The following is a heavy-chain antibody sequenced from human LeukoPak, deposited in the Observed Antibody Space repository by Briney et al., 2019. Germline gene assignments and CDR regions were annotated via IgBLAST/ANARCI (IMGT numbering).Heavy chain of an antibody. CDR3: ASGWSDSYGFDGHFDY. CDR2: ISYSGST. J-gene: IGHJ4*02. Sequence: KPSETPSLTCTVSGGSISSSSYYWGWIRQAPGKGLEWIGGISYSGSTYYNPSLKSRVTISLDTSKNQFSLKLSSVTAADTAVYYCASGWSDSYGFDGHFDYWGQGTLVTVSS. D-gene: IGHD5-18*01. V-gene: IGHV4-39*01. CDR1: GGSISSSSYY.